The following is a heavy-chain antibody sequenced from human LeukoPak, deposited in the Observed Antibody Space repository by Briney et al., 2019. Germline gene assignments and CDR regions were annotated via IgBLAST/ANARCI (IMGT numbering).Heavy chain of an antibody. J-gene: IGHJ5*02. CDR3: TTKWIQPKKPASSFDP. Sequence: PGGSLRLSCTASGFTFSNAWMSWVRQPPGKGLEWIGEIYRSGNTNYNPSLKSRVTISKDKSKNQFSLNLTSVTAADTAVYYCTTKWIQPKKPASSFDPWGQGTLVTVSS. V-gene: IGHV4-4*02. CDR2: IYRSGNT. CDR1: GFTFSNAW. D-gene: IGHD5-18*01.